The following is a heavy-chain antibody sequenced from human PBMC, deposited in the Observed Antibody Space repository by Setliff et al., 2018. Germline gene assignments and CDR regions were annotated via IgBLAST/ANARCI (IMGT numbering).Heavy chain of an antibody. D-gene: IGHD3-3*01. CDR1: GFTFDDYG. CDR2: LSWRGDNI. J-gene: IGHJ4*02. CDR3: VRDISSASGILDF. Sequence: PGESLKISCLASGFTFDDYGMSWVRQAPGKGLEWVSGLSWRGDNIGYADSVKGRFTFSRDNAKNSLFLEMNSLTVDDTALYYCVRDISSASGILDFWGQGTLVTVSS. V-gene: IGHV3-20*04.